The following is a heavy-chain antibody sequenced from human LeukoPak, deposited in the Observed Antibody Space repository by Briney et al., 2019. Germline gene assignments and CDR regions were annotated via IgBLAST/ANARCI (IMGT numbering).Heavy chain of an antibody. D-gene: IGHD1-26*01. CDR1: GFTFSSYA. CDR2: ISGSGGST. V-gene: IGHV3-23*01. J-gene: IGHJ4*02. Sequence: PGGSLRLSCAASGFTFSSYAMSWVRQAPGKGLAWVSAISGSGGSTYYADSVKGRFTISRDNSKNTLYLQMNSLRAEDTAVYHCAKESSGSYYSSDYWGQGTLVTVSS. CDR3: AKESSGSYYSSDY.